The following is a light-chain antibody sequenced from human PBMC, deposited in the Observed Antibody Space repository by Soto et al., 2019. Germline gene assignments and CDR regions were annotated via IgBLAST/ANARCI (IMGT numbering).Light chain of an antibody. V-gene: IGLV1-44*01. CDR2: SNN. CDR1: SSNIGSNT. J-gene: IGLJ1*01. CDR3: AAWYDGLNGYV. Sequence: QSVLTQPPSASGTPGQRVTISCSGSSSNIGSNTVNLYQQLPRTAPQLLIYSNNQRPPGVPDRFSGSNSSTSASLAISGLESEDEDEYYCAAWYDGLNGYVFGTGTKVTVL.